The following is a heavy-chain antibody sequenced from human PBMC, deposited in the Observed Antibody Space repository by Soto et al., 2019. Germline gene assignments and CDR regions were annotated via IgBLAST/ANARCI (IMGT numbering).Heavy chain of an antibody. J-gene: IGHJ4*02. D-gene: IGHD6-13*01. V-gene: IGHV1-8*01. CDR2: MNPNSGNT. CDR1: GYTFTSYD. CDR3: AREHSSSWRFDY. Sequence: QVQLVQSGAEVKKPGASVKVSCKASGYTFTSYDINWVRQATGQGLEWMGWMNPNSGNTGYAQKFQGRVTMPRHXSISRAYMELSSLRSEDTAVYYCAREHSSSWRFDYWGQGTLVTVSS.